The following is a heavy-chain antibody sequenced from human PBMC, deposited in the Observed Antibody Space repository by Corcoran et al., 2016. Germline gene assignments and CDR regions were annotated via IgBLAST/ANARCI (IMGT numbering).Heavy chain of an antibody. CDR3: AREWGGDYEASNWFDP. Sequence: QVQLQESGPGLVKPSQTLSLTCTVSGGSISSGGYYWSWIRPHPGKGLEWIGYIYYSGSTYYNPSLKSRVTISVDTSKNQFSLKLSSVTAADTAVYYCAREWGGDYEASNWFDPWGQGTLVTVSS. D-gene: IGHD2-21*02. V-gene: IGHV4-31*03. J-gene: IGHJ5*02. CDR1: GGSISSGGYY. CDR2: IYYSGST.